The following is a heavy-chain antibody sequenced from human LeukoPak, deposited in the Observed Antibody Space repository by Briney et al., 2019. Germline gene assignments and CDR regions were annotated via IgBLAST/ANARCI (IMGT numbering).Heavy chain of an antibody. D-gene: IGHD3-16*01. CDR2: IYYSGST. Sequence: PSETLSLTCTVSGVSISSHYWSWIRPHPGKGLEWIGYIYYSGSTYYNPSLKSRVTISVDTSKNQFSLKLSSVTAADTAVYYCARDLGRGAFDIWGQGTMVTVSS. J-gene: IGHJ3*02. CDR1: GVSISSHY. V-gene: IGHV4-59*06. CDR3: ARDLGRGAFDI.